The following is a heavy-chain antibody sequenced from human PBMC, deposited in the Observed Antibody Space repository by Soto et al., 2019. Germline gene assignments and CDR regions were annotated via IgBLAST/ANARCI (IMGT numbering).Heavy chain of an antibody. CDR2: ISGSGGTT. CDR1: GFTFSSYA. Sequence: LRLSCAASGFTFSSYAMSWVRQAPGKGLEWVSVISGSGGTTYYADSVKGRFTISRDNSKNTLYLQVNSLRAEDTAVYYCAKGRPPFDYWGQGTLVTVSS. CDR3: AKGRPPFDY. J-gene: IGHJ4*02. V-gene: IGHV3-23*01. D-gene: IGHD6-6*01.